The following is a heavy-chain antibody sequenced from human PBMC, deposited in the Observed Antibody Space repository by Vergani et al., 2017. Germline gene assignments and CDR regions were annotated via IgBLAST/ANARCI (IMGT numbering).Heavy chain of an antibody. D-gene: IGHD6-13*01. V-gene: IGHV4-39*01. Sequence: QVRLQESGPGLVKPSETLSLTCTVSGGSISSSSYYWGWIRQPPGKGLEWIGSIYYSGSTYYNPSLKSRVTISVDTSKNQFSLKLSSVTAADTAVYYCARPYYSSSWYWFDPWGQGTLVTVSS. J-gene: IGHJ5*02. CDR2: IYYSGST. CDR1: GGSISSSSYY. CDR3: ARPYYSSSWYWFDP.